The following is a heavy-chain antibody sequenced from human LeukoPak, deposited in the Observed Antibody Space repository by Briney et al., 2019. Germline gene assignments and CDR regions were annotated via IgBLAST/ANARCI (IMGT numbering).Heavy chain of an antibody. CDR2: ISSNGGST. CDR1: GFTFSSYA. CDR3: ARDRRDSSGRFDY. Sequence: GGSLRLSCAASGFTFSSYAMHWVRQAPGKGLEYVSAISSNGGSTYYANSVKGRFTISRDNSKNTLYLQMNSLRAEDTAVYYCARDRRDSSGRFDYWGQGTLVTVSS. D-gene: IGHD3-22*01. J-gene: IGHJ4*02. V-gene: IGHV3-64*01.